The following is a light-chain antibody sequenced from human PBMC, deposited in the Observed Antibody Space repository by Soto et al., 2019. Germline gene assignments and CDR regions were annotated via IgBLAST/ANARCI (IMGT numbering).Light chain of an antibody. CDR3: QQYNDWPPQLT. CDR1: QTVSSN. J-gene: IGKJ4*01. Sequence: EIVMTQSPATLSVSVGERATLSCRASQTVSSNLAWYQQKPGQAPSLLIYGASTRATGIPARFTGSGSGTEFTLTISSLQSEDFAVYYCQQYNDWPPQLTFGGGTKVEFK. CDR2: GAS. V-gene: IGKV3-15*01.